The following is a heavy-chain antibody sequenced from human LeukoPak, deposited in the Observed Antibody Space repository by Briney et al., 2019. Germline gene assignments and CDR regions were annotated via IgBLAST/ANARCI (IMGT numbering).Heavy chain of an antibody. Sequence: GGSLRLSCAASGFTFSSYAMHWVRQAPGKGLEWVAVISYDGSNKYYADSVKGRFTISRDNSKNTLYPQMNSLRAEDTAVYYCARGVSDSDYFDYWGQGTLVTVSS. CDR2: ISYDGSNK. V-gene: IGHV3-30*04. D-gene: IGHD2-21*02. CDR1: GFTFSSYA. J-gene: IGHJ4*02. CDR3: ARGVSDSDYFDY.